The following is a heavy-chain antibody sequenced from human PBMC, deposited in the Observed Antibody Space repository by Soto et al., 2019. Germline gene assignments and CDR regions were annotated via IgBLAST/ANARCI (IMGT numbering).Heavy chain of an antibody. J-gene: IGHJ4*02. V-gene: IGHV4-30-2*01. CDR2: TYDSGST. D-gene: IGHD1-7*01. CDR3: ARLRTGTYRYYFDH. Sequence: SETLSLTCAVSGGSISGGGYSWSWIRQPPGEALEWIGFTYDSGSTYYNPSLFGRVTISVYRSKNQFSLELSSVTAADTAVYSCARLRTGTYRYYFDHWGQGTLVTVSS. CDR1: GGSISGGGYS.